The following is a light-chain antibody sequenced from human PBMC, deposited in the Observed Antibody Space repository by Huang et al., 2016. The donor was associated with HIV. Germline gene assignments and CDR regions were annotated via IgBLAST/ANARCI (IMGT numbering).Light chain of an antibody. CDR2: GAS. CDR3: QQYGRSLH. Sequence: EIVLTQSPGTLSLSPGQRATLSCRASQSVNNNYLAWYQQKPGQAPRLLVYGASSRATGIPDRFSGSGSGTDFTLTISRLEPEDFAVYYCQQYGRSLHFGGGTRVEIK. J-gene: IGKJ4*01. CDR1: QSVNNNY. V-gene: IGKV3-20*01.